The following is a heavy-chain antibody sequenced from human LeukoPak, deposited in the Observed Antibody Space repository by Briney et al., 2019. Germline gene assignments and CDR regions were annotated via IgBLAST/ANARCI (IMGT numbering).Heavy chain of an antibody. V-gene: IGHV1-18*01. J-gene: IGHJ4*02. D-gene: IGHD4-17*01. CDR1: GYTFTDFG. CDR2: ISAYSGDT. CDR3: ARAPSFGDYGGDY. Sequence: ASVKVSCKASGYTFTDFGISWVRQAPGQGLEWVGWISAYSGDTNYAQKLQGRLTMTTDTSPSTAYLELRSLTSDDTAVYYCARAPSFGDYGGDYWGQGTLVTVSS.